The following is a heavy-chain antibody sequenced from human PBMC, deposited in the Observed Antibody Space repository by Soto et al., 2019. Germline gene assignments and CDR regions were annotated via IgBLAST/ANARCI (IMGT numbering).Heavy chain of an antibody. CDR3: AREWGRYCSGGTCYPGFFDY. CDR1: GFIFSDYS. D-gene: IGHD2-15*01. Sequence: GGSLRLSCATSGFIFSDYSVHWVHQAPGKGLEWVALMSYDGINKYYEDSVKGRFTVSRDNSKNTLFLQMNSLRADDTAVYYCAREWGRYCSGGTCYPGFFDYWGQGTLVTVSS. V-gene: IGHV3-30*04. J-gene: IGHJ4*02. CDR2: MSYDGINK.